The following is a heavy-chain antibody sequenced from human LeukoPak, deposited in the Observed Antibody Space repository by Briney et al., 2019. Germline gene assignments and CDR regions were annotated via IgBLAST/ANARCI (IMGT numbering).Heavy chain of an antibody. CDR1: GGPFSGYY. Sequence: SETLSLTCAVYGGPFSGYYWSWIRQPPGKGLEWIGEINHSGSTNYNPSLKSRVTISLDTSRDQFSLKLNSVTAADTAVYYCAKSNGYGLIDIWGQGTMVTVSS. D-gene: IGHD3-22*01. CDR3: AKSNGYGLIDI. CDR2: INHSGST. J-gene: IGHJ3*02. V-gene: IGHV4-34*01.